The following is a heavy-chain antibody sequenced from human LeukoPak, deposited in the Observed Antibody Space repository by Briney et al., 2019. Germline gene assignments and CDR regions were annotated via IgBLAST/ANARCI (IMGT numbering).Heavy chain of an antibody. Sequence: GGSLRLSCTASGFPFSDYSMIWVRQAPGKGLEWVSAITANGGYTLYADAVKGRFTVSRDNSKNTLYLQINSLRPEDTAMYYCAKDPNGDYIGAFDFWGQGTMVTVSS. V-gene: IGHV3-23*01. CDR1: GFPFSDYS. J-gene: IGHJ3*01. CDR2: ITANGGYT. D-gene: IGHD4-17*01. CDR3: AKDPNGDYIGAFDF.